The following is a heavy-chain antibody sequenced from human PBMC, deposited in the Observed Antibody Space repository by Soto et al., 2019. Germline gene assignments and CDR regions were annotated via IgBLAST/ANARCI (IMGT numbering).Heavy chain of an antibody. CDR2: INADGSST. Sequence: GGSLRLSCAASGFIFSRFWLHWVRQAPGKGLVWVSRINADGSSTSYADSVKGRFTISRDNAKNTLYLQMNSLRAEDTAVYYCARVNNWNYPVDFGGQGTLVTFS. D-gene: IGHD1-7*01. CDR3: ARVNNWNYPVDF. V-gene: IGHV3-74*01. CDR1: GFIFSRFW. J-gene: IGHJ4*02.